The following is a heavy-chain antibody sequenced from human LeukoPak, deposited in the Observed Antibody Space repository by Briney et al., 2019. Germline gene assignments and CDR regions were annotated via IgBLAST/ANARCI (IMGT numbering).Heavy chain of an antibody. J-gene: IGHJ6*02. CDR1: GFNFTSYW. Sequence: HGESLEISCKGSGFNFTSYWIGWVRQLPGKGLEGMGSIYPGDSDTRYSPSFQGQVTISADKSISTAYLQWSSLKASDTAMYYCARRSYYYYYYGMDVWGQGTTVTVSS. V-gene: IGHV5-51*01. CDR3: ARRSYYYYYYGMDV. CDR2: IYPGDSDT.